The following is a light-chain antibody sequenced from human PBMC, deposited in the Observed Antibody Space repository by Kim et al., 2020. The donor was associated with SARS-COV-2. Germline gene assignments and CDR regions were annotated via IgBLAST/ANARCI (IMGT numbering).Light chain of an antibody. CDR1: QSVSSSY. CDR2: GAS. V-gene: IGKV3-20*01. Sequence: EIVLTQSPGTLSLSPGERATLSCRASQSVSSSYLAWYQQKPGQAPRLLIYGASSRATGIPDRFSGSGSGTDFTLTISRLEPEDFAVYYCQQSPTFGQGTKVDIK. CDR3: QQSPT. J-gene: IGKJ1*01.